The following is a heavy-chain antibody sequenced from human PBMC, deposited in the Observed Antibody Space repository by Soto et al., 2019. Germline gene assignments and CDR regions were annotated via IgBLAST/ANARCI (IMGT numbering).Heavy chain of an antibody. CDR2: INHTGGS. D-gene: IGHD2-2*01. Sequence: SETLSLTCPVSGGSFSGYYWGWVRQPPGKGLEWIGDINHTGGSNYNPSPKSRVMISVDTAKTQFSLNVTSVTAADTAVYYCAREVGYYSATRRNLYFDYWGPGTLVTVSS. J-gene: IGHJ4*02. CDR1: GGSFSGYY. CDR3: AREVGYYSATRRNLYFDY. V-gene: IGHV4-34*01.